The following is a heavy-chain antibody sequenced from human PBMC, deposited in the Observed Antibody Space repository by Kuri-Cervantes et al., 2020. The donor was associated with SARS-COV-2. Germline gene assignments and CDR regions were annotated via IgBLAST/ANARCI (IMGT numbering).Heavy chain of an antibody. CDR3: ATVARGAIVSMIREGFDY. CDR2: IYYSGST. V-gene: IGHV4-59*01. J-gene: IGHJ4*02. Sequence: ESLKISCTVSGGSISSYYWSWIRQPPGKGLEWIGYIYYSGSTNYNPSLKSRVTISVDTSKNHFSLKLSSVNAADTAVYYCATVARGAIVSMIREGFDYWGQGTLVTVSS. D-gene: IGHD5/OR15-5a*01. CDR1: GGSISSYY.